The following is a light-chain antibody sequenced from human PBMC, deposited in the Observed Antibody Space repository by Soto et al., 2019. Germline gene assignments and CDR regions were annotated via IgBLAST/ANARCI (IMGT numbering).Light chain of an antibody. J-gene: IGKJ2*01. CDR2: DAS. Sequence: DIQMTQSPSTVSASVGDAATITCRASQSINTWLAWYQQKPGKAPNLLIYDASTLESGGTSGFSGSGSGTEFTLTISSLQPDDSATYYCQEYNSYPYTFGQGTKLEIK. CDR3: QEYNSYPYT. V-gene: IGKV1-5*01. CDR1: QSINTW.